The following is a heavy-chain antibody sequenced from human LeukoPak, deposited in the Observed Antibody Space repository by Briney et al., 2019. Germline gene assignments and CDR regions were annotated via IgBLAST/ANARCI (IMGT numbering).Heavy chain of an antibody. CDR1: GDSVSSASFY. J-gene: IGHJ3*02. D-gene: IGHD4-17*01. CDR2: IFNSGTT. CDR3: ARESADYAAGVDAFDI. V-gene: IGHV4-61*03. Sequence: SETLSLTCTVSGDSVSSASFYWACIRQPPGQGLEWLRYIFNSGTTNYNPSLKSRTTISVDKSKNHFSLKLSSVTNADTAVYFCARESADYAAGVDAFDIWGQGTMVTVSS.